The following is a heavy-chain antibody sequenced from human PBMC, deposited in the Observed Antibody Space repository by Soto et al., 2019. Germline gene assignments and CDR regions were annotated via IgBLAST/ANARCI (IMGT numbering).Heavy chain of an antibody. CDR1: GFTFGDYA. J-gene: IGHJ6*02. V-gene: IGHV3-49*04. CDR2: IRSKPYGGTP. CDR3: TRGDYSNYYYYYGMDV. D-gene: IGHD4-4*01. Sequence: GGSLRLSCTTSGFTFGDYAMSWVRQAPGKGLEWVGFIRSKPYGGTPEYAASVEGRFTVSRDDSKSIAYLQMNSLKTEDTAVYYCTRGDYSNYYYYYGMDVWGRGTTVTVSS.